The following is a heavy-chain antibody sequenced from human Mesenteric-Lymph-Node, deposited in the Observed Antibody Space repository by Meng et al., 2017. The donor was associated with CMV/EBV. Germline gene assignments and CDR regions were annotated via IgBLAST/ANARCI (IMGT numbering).Heavy chain of an antibody. J-gene: IGHJ6*02. Sequence: GESLKISCAASGFAFISHAMHWVRQAPGKGLEWVAVISNDGSRESYAGSVKGRFTISRDNAKKSLYLQMNSLTAEDTALYYCARVKVKGEGITWYEQRYFYYGLDVWGPGTTVTVSS. CDR1: GFAFISHA. D-gene: IGHD6-13*01. CDR3: ARVKVKGEGITWYEQRYFYYGLDV. CDR2: ISNDGSRE. V-gene: IGHV3-30-3*01.